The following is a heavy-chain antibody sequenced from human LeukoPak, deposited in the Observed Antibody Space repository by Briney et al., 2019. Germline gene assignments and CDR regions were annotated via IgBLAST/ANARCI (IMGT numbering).Heavy chain of an antibody. CDR1: GFTVISNL. D-gene: IGHD3-16*01. V-gene: IGHV3-53*05. CDR2: IYSGGAT. Sequence: GGSLRLSCAASGFTVISNLMTWVRQSPGRGLEWLSSIYSGGATYYADSVKGRFTISRDNSRSTLCLQMNSLRLEDTALYFCARDMIGGIPDYIDYWGQGTLVTLSS. J-gene: IGHJ4*02. CDR3: ARDMIGGIPDYIDY.